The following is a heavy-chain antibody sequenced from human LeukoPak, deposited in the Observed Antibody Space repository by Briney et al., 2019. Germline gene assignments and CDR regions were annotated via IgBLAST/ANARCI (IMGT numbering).Heavy chain of an antibody. CDR3: ARGPWFDP. Sequence: ETLSLTCAVYGGSFSGYYWSWIRQPPGKGLEWIGEINHSGSTNYNPSLKSRVTISVDTSKNQFSLKLSSVTAADTAVYYCARGPWFDPWGQGTLVTVSS. V-gene: IGHV4-34*01. J-gene: IGHJ5*02. CDR2: INHSGST. CDR1: GGSFSGYY.